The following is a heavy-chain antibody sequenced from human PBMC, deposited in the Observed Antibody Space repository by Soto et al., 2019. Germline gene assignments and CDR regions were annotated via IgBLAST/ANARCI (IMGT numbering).Heavy chain of an antibody. J-gene: IGHJ4*02. V-gene: IGHV4-4*07. CDR2: INNSGST. CDR3: ARGGCSGDYCFDY. D-gene: IGHD4-17*01. CDR1: GGSISSYY. Sequence: SETLSLTCTVSGGSISSYYWSWIRQPAGKGLEWIGRINNSGSTSYNPSLSSRVSMSVDTSRNQFSLKLSSVTAADTAMYYCARGGCSGDYCFDYWGQGTLVTVSS.